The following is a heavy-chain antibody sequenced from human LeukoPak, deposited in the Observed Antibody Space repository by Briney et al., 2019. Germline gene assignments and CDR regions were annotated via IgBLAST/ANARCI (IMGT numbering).Heavy chain of an antibody. CDR3: GRDTATALDY. CDR2: IKNKRGSYTA. J-gene: IGHJ4*02. D-gene: IGHD2-21*02. CDR1: GFTLNDHY. V-gene: IGHV3-72*01. Sequence: PGGSLTLSCAASGFTLNDHYMDWVRQAPGKGLEWVGRIKNKRGSYTADYAASVTGRFTISRDDSQNSLYLQMNSLKTEDTAVYYCGRDTATALDYWGQGTLVTVSS.